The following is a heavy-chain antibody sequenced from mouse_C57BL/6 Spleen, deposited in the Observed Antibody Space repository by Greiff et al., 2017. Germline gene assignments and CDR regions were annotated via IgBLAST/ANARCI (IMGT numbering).Heavy chain of an antibody. CDR3: AREDYYFDV. J-gene: IGHJ1*03. CDR2: ISYGGST. D-gene: IGHD1-1*02. CDR1: GYSITSGYF. Sequence: DVKLQESGPGLVKPSQSLSLTCSVTGYSITSGYFWNWIRQLQGNILEWASYISYGGSTNYNPSLKNRTSIARDTSKNQFFLKLNSVTTEDAATCYCAREDYYFDVWGTGTTVTVSS. V-gene: IGHV3-6*01.